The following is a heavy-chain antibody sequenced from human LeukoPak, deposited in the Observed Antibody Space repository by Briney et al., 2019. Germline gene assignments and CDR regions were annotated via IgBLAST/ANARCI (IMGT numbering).Heavy chain of an antibody. CDR1: GWPFSGYY. V-gene: IGHV4-34*01. D-gene: IGHD3-22*01. Sequence: SETLSLTCAVYGWPFSGYYWSWIRQPPGKGLEWIGAINHSGSATYTPSLKSRVSISVDMYKNQFSLKLSSVTAADTAVYYCARARGDYYDSSGYYSAFDYWGQGTLVTVSS. CDR3: ARARGDYYDSSGYYSAFDY. J-gene: IGHJ4*02. CDR2: INHSGSA.